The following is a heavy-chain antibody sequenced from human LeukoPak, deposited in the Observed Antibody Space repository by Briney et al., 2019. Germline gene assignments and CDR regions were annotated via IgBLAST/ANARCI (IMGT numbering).Heavy chain of an antibody. CDR2: INPHSGVT. Sequence: ASVKVSCKAPGYTFTDNFLHWVRQAPGQGLEWMGWINPHSGVTYSAQNFQGRVNMTRDTSISTAFLELIWLTSDDTAVYYCARPPRSGLVGSTAAFDVWGQGTVVTVAS. V-gene: IGHV1-2*02. J-gene: IGHJ3*01. D-gene: IGHD1-26*01. CDR3: ARPPRSGLVGSTAAFDV. CDR1: GYTFTDNF.